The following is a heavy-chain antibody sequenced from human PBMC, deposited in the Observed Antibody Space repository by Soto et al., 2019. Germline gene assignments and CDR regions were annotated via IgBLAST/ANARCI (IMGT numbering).Heavy chain of an antibody. D-gene: IGHD2-15*01. V-gene: IGHV1-69*02. Sequence: QVQLVHSGAEVKKPGSSVKVSCKASGGTFSSYTISWVRQAPGQGLEWMGRIIPILGIANYAQKFQGRVTITADKSTSTAYMELSSLRSEDTAVYYCARSYCSGGSCYGFHYYYYMDVWGKGTTVTVSS. CDR1: GGTFSSYT. CDR3: ARSYCSGGSCYGFHYYYYMDV. CDR2: IIPILGIA. J-gene: IGHJ6*03.